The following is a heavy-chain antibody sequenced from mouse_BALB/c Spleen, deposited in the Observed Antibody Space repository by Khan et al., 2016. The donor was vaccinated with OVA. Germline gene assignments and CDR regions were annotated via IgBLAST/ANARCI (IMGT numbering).Heavy chain of an antibody. J-gene: IGHJ4*01. V-gene: IGHV5-9*02. CDR1: GFAFSSYD. CDR3: VRHGGFDPYYAMDN. Sequence: EVELVESGGGLVKPGGSLKLSCAASGFAFSSYDMSWVRQTPEKRLEWVATISSGGSYTKYSDSVKGRFIISRDKARNTLYLQMSSLRSEDTALYYFVRHGGFDPYYAMDNWGQGTSVTVSS. CDR2: ISSGGSYT.